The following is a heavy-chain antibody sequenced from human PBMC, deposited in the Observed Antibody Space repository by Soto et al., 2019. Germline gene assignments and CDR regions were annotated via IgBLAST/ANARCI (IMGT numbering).Heavy chain of an antibody. D-gene: IGHD3-9*01. CDR3: AKESDYDILTGYYLTDY. Sequence: GGSLRLSCAASGFTFSSYAMSWVRQAPGKGLEWVSAISGSGGSTYYADSVKGRFTISRDNSKNTLYLQMNSLRAEDTAVYYCAKESDYDILTGYYLTDYWGQGTLVTVSS. CDR1: GFTFSSYA. CDR2: ISGSGGST. V-gene: IGHV3-23*01. J-gene: IGHJ4*02.